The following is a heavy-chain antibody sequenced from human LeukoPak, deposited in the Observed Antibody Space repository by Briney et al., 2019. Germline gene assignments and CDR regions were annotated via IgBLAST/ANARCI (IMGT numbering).Heavy chain of an antibody. CDR1: GYTFTGYY. CDR2: INPNSGGT. D-gene: IGHD3-22*01. CDR3: ARAIPQYDSSGYEFDY. V-gene: IGHV1-2*02. Sequence: ASVKVSCKASGYTFTGYYMHWVRQAPGQGLEWMGWINPNSGGTNYAQKFQGRVTMTRDTSISTAYMELSRLRSDDTAVYYCARAIPQYDSSGYEFDYWGQGTLVTVS. J-gene: IGHJ4*02.